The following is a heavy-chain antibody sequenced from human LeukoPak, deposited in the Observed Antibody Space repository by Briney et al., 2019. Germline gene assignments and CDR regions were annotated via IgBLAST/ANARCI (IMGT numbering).Heavy chain of an antibody. V-gene: IGHV4-59*01. CDR2: IYYSGST. D-gene: IGHD6-13*01. CDR3: ASGPYPAAGTDHQFDY. CDR1: GGSFSGYY. Sequence: PSETLSLTCAVYGGSFSGYYWSWIRQPPGKGLEWIGYIYYSGSTKYNPSLKSRVTISVDTSKNQFSLKLSSVTAADTAVYYCASGPYPAAGTDHQFDYWGQGTLVTVSS. J-gene: IGHJ4*02.